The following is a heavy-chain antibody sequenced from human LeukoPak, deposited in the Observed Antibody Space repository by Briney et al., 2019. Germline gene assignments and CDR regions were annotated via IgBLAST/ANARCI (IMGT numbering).Heavy chain of an antibody. D-gene: IGHD2-15*01. CDR2: ISSSSSYI. V-gene: IGHV3-21*04. CDR3: AKGRWLSESPLDY. J-gene: IGHJ4*02. Sequence: TGGSLRLSCAASGFTFSSYSMNWVRQAPGKGLEWVSSISSSSSYIYYADSVKGRFTIARDNAKNSLYLQMNSLRPGDAALYYCAKGRWLSESPLDYWGQGTLVTVSS. CDR1: GFTFSSYS.